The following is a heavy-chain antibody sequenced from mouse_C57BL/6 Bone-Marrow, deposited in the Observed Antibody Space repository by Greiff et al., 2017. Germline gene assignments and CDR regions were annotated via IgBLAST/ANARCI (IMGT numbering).Heavy chain of an antibody. V-gene: IGHV1-22*01. J-gene: IGHJ2*02. CDR1: GYTFTDYN. CDR3: ARRGSYYSSHFDY. D-gene: IGHD2-5*01. CDR2: INPNNGGT. Sequence: EVQLQQSGPELVKPGASVKMSCKASGYTFTDYNMHWVKQSHGKSLEWIGYINPNNGGTSYNQKFKGKATLTVNKSSSTAYMQLLSPTSEDSAVYYCARRGSYYSSHFDYWGQGTSLTVSS.